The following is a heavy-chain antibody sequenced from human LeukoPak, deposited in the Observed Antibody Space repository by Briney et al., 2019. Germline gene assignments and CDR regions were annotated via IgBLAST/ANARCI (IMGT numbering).Heavy chain of an antibody. Sequence: PGGSLRLSCAASGFTFSNYGMHWVRQAPGKGLEWVAVISYDGSNKYYADSVKGRFTISRDNSKNTLYLQMNSLRAEDTAVYYCAKAKELLWFGELGGAFDIWGQGTMVTVSS. J-gene: IGHJ3*02. CDR1: GFTFSNYG. CDR3: AKAKELLWFGELGGAFDI. CDR2: ISYDGSNK. V-gene: IGHV3-30*18. D-gene: IGHD3-10*01.